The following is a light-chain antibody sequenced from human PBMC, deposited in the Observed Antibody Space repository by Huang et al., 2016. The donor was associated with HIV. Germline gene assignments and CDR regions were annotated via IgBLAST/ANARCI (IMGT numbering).Light chain of an antibody. CDR1: QSLLYNSNNKNY. CDR2: WSS. J-gene: IGKJ2*01. Sequence: DIVMTQSPDSLAVSLGERATINCKSSQSLLYNSNNKNYLAWYQQKPGQPPNLFIYWSSSRKSGVPDRFSGSGSETDFTLTISSLQAEDVAVYYCQQHYSSPPTFGQGTKLEIK. V-gene: IGKV4-1*01. CDR3: QQHYSSPPT.